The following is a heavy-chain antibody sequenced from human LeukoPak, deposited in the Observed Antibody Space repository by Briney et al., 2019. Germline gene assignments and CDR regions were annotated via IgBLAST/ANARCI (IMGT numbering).Heavy chain of an antibody. CDR1: GFTFDDYA. V-gene: IGHV3-9*01. Sequence: GGSLRLSCAVSGFTFDDYAMHWVRQAPGKGLEWVSGISWNSGSIGYADSVKGRFTISRDNAKNSLYLQMNSLRAEDTALYYCAKDTEPDYSKGPVFDYWGQGTLVTVSS. CDR3: AKDTEPDYSKGPVFDY. D-gene: IGHD4-11*01. CDR2: ISWNSGSI. J-gene: IGHJ4*02.